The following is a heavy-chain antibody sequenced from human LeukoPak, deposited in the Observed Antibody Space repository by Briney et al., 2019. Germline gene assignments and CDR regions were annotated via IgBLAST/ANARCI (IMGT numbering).Heavy chain of an antibody. Sequence: GESLKISCKGSRYIFSNYWIGWVRQMPGKGLEWMGIIYPGDSDTRYRPSFQGQVTISVDKSISTAYLQWSSLKASDSAMYYCAAALSSSHPSDFAYWGQGTLVTVSS. V-gene: IGHV5-51*01. D-gene: IGHD2-15*01. J-gene: IGHJ4*02. CDR1: RYIFSNYW. CDR3: AAALSSSHPSDFAY. CDR2: IYPGDSDT.